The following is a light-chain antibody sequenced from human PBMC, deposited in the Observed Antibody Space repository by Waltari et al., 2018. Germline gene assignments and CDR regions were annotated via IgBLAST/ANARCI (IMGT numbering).Light chain of an antibody. CDR2: EDD. CDR3: QSYDASVI. V-gene: IGLV6-57*03. J-gene: IGLJ2*01. Sequence: FMLTHPPSVSESPGKTVSISCTRSSGSIARNYVQWYQQRPGSAPTIVIYEDDQRPSGVPDRFSGSIDSSSNSASLTISGLETEDEADYYCQSYDASVIFGGVTRLTVL. CDR1: SGSIARNY.